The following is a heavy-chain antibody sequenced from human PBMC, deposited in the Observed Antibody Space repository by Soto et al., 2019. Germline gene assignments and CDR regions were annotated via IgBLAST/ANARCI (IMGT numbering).Heavy chain of an antibody. CDR2: IIPLFGTT. CDR3: ARGATHGSSWYFWFDP. V-gene: IGHV1-69*01. Sequence: QMQLVQSGAEVRMPGSSVKVSCKASGGTFSTYSINWVRQAPGQGLEWMGGIIPLFGTTNYAQKFKGRVTITAGESTSTAYMELSSLRAEDAAVYYCARGATHGSSWYFWFDPWGQGTLVTVSS. J-gene: IGHJ5*02. CDR1: GGTFSTYS. D-gene: IGHD6-13*01.